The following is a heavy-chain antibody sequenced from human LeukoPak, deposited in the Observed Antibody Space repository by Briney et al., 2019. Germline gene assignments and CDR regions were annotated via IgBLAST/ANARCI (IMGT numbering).Heavy chain of an antibody. CDR1: GFTFSSYG. CDR2: IWYDGSNK. V-gene: IGHV3-33*06. CDR3: AKDGTKYCGDDCPFDY. Sequence: PGGSLRLSCAASGFTFSSYGMHWVRQAPGKGLEWVAVIWYDGSNKYYADSVKGRFTISRDNSKNTLYLQMNSLRAEDTAVYYCAKDGTKYCGDDCPFDYWGQGTLVTVSS. J-gene: IGHJ4*02. D-gene: IGHD2-21*02.